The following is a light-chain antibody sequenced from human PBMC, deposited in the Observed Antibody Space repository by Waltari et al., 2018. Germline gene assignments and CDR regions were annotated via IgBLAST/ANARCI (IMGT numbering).Light chain of an antibody. CDR2: AAS. V-gene: IGKV1-39*01. J-gene: IGKJ1*01. CDR1: QSNSDY. CDR3: QQSLTTPWT. Sequence: DIQMTQSPSSLSASVGDKVSITCRASQSNSDYLYWYQQIPGKAPKLLIYAASSLHSGVPSRFSGSGSGTEFTLTIGSLQPEDFATYYCQQSLTTPWTFGQGTKVEL.